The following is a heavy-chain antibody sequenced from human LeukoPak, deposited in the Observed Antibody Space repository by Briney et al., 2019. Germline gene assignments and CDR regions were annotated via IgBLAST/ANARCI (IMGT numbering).Heavy chain of an antibody. D-gene: IGHD4-23*01. CDR3: ARGRPHGNDY. CDR2: IASDGSST. J-gene: IGHJ4*02. CDR1: GFTFSSYS. Sequence: GGSLRLSCAASGFTFSSYSMNWVRQAPGKGLVWVSRIASDGSSTTYADSVKGRFNISRDNAKNTLYLQMNSLRVEDTAVYYCARGRPHGNDYWGQGTLVTVSS. V-gene: IGHV3-74*01.